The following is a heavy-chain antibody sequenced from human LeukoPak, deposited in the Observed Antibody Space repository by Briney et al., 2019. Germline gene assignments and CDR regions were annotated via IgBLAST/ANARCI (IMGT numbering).Heavy chain of an antibody. J-gene: IGHJ5*02. CDR2: IIPIFGTA. CDR3: ARGLYDFWRGRNWFDP. CDR1: GGTFSSYA. D-gene: IGHD3-3*01. V-gene: IGHV1-69*13. Sequence: SVEVSCKASGGTFSSYAISWVRQAPGQGLEWTGGIIPIFGTANYAQKFQGRVTITADESTSTAYMELSSLRSEDTAVYYCARGLYDFWRGRNWFDPWGQGTLVTISS.